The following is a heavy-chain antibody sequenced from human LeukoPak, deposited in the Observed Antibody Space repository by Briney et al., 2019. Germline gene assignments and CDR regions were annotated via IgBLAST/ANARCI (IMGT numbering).Heavy chain of an antibody. J-gene: IGHJ4*02. CDR3: ARTMASGYVWGSYRHNPFDY. D-gene: IGHD3-16*02. Sequence: GESLKISCKGSGYSFTSYWIGWVRQMPGKGLEWMGIIYPGDSDTRYSPSFQGQVTISADKSISTAYLQWSSLKASDTAMYYCARTMASGYVWGSYRHNPFDYWGQGTLVTVSS. V-gene: IGHV5-51*01. CDR2: IYPGDSDT. CDR1: GYSFTSYW.